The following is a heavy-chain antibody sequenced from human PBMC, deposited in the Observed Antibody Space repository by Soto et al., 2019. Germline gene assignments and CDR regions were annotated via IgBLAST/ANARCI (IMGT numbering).Heavy chain of an antibody. D-gene: IGHD3-10*01. Sequence: QVQLGESGGGVVQPGRSLRLSCAASGFIFSNYAMHWVRQAPGQGLEWVALIWSDGSYENYAESVKGRFTISRDNSKNTLYVQMNSLRLEDTAVYFCARGTGSGSFLIDYWGQGTLVTVSS. CDR1: GFIFSNYA. J-gene: IGHJ4*02. CDR3: ARGTGSGSFLIDY. V-gene: IGHV3-33*01. CDR2: IWSDGSYE.